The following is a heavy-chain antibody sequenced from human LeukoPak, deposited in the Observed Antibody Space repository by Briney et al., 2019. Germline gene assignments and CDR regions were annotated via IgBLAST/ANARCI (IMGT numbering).Heavy chain of an antibody. CDR3: ARGRRPWQQLVSTPASYYFDY. CDR2: IYYSGST. D-gene: IGHD6-13*01. CDR1: GGSISSSSYY. Sequence: SETLSLTCTVSGGSISSSSYYWGWIRQPPGKGLEWIGSIYYSGSTYYNPSPKSRVTISVDTSKNQFSLKLSSVTAADTAVYYCARGRRPWQQLVSTPASYYFDYWGQGTLVTVSS. J-gene: IGHJ4*02. V-gene: IGHV4-39*07.